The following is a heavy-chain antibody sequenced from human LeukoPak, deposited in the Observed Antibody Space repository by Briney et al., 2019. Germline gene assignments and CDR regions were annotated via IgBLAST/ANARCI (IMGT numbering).Heavy chain of an antibody. CDR1: GYTFTGYY. J-gene: IGHJ4*02. CDR2: INPNSGGT. D-gene: IGHD2-15*01. CDR3: STEDKYCSGANCGKY. V-gene: IGHV1-2*02. Sequence: ASVKVSCKASGYTFTGYYMHWVRQAPGQGLEWMGWINPNSGGTNYAQKFQGRVTMTRDKSISTVYMELSSLRSDDTAVYYCSTEDKYCSGANCGKYWGQGTLVTVSS.